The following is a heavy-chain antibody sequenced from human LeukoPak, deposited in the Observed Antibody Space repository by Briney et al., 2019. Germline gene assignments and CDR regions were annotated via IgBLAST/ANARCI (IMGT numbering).Heavy chain of an antibody. V-gene: IGHV4-34*01. CDR2: INHSGST. D-gene: IGHD5-18*01. CDR1: GGSFSGYY. J-gene: IGHJ6*03. Sequence: TSETLSLTCAVYGGSFSGYYWSWIRQPPGKGLGWIGEINHSGSTNYNPSLKSRVTISVDTSKNQFSLKLSSVTAADTAVYYCARDTWIQPFYYYYYMDVWGKGTTVTVSS. CDR3: ARDTWIQPFYYYYYMDV.